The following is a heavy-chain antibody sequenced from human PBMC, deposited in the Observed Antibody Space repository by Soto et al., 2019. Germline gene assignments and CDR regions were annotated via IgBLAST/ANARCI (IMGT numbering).Heavy chain of an antibody. CDR1: GYSFTSYW. J-gene: IGHJ3*02. CDR3: ARPGITFGYAFDI. D-gene: IGHD3-16*01. V-gene: IGHV5-51*01. CDR2: IYPGDSDT. Sequence: PGDSLKISCKGSGYSFTSYWIAWVRQMPGKGLEWMGIIYPGDSDTSYSPSFQGQVIISADKSISTAYLQWSSLKASDSAMYYCARPGITFGYAFDIWGQGTMVTVSS.